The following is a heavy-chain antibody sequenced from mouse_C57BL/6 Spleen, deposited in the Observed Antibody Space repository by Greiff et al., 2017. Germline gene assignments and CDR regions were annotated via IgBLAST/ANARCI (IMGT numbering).Heavy chain of an antibody. CDR1: GYAFSSSW. J-gene: IGHJ1*03. Sequence: QVQLKQSGPELVKPGASVKISCKASGYAFSSSWMNWVKQRPGKGLEWIGRIYPGDGDTNYNGKFKGKATLTADKSSSTAYMQLSSLTSEDSAVYFCARSGYGSSSYFDVWGTGTTVTVSS. V-gene: IGHV1-82*01. D-gene: IGHD1-1*01. CDR3: ARSGYGSSSYFDV. CDR2: IYPGDGDT.